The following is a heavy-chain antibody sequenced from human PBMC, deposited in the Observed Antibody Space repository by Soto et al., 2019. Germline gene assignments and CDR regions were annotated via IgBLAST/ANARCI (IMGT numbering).Heavy chain of an antibody. CDR3: ATFMAVTGSDY. D-gene: IGHD6-19*01. V-gene: IGHV3-53*02. CDR2: IYSSGST. J-gene: IGHJ4*02. CDR1: GFSVSSDY. Sequence: EVQLVETGGGLIQPGGSQRLSCAASGFSVSSDYMHWVRQAPGKGLEWISVIYSSGSTHYADSVRGRFTISREDSKNMVYLKMSNLRVEDTAVYYCATFMAVTGSDYWGQGTLVTVSS.